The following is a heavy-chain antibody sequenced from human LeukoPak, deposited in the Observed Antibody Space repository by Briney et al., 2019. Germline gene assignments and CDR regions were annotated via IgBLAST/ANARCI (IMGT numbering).Heavy chain of an antibody. CDR1: GFTFSSYA. D-gene: IGHD6-13*01. CDR2: ISGSGGST. V-gene: IGHV3-23*01. Sequence: PGGSLRLSCAASGFTFSSYAMSWVRQAPGKGLEWVSAISGSGGSTYYADSVKGRFTISRDNSKNTLYLQMNSLRPEDAALYYCATSYTTSWYGISDYWGQGTLVTVSS. J-gene: IGHJ4*02. CDR3: ATSYTTSWYGISDY.